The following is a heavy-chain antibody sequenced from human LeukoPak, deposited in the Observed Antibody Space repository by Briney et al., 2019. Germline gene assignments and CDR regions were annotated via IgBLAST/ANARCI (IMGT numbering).Heavy chain of an antibody. CDR2: IYYSGST. Sequence: SDTLSLTCAVSGYSISSSNWWGWIRQPPGKGLEWIGYIYYSGSTNYNPSLKSRVTISVDTSKNQFSLKLSSVTAADTAVYYCARVRGGDPYYFDYWGQGTLVTVSS. CDR1: GYSISSSNW. J-gene: IGHJ4*02. D-gene: IGHD2-21*02. V-gene: IGHV4-28*03. CDR3: ARVRGGDPYYFDY.